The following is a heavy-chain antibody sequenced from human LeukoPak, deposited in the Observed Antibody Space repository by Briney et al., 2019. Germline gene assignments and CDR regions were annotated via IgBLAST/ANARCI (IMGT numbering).Heavy chain of an antibody. J-gene: IGHJ4*02. CDR3: AKDRGRYYDSSGYYWGYYFDS. CDR1: GFTFSSYV. D-gene: IGHD3-22*01. CDR2: ISGSGGST. Sequence: GGSLRLSCAASGFTFSSYVVNWVRQAPGKGLEWVSAISGSGGSTYYADSVKGRFTISRDNSKNTLYLQMSSLRAEDTAVYYCAKDRGRYYDSSGYYWGYYFDSWGQGILVTVST. V-gene: IGHV3-23*01.